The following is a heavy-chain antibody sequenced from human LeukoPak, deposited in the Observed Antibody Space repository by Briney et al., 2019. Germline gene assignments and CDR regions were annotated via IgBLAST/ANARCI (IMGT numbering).Heavy chain of an antibody. J-gene: IGHJ4*02. D-gene: IGHD6-13*01. CDR2: IYYSGST. V-gene: IGHV4-39*01. Sequence: SETLSLTCTVSGGSISSSSYYWGWIRQPPGRGLEWIGSIYYSGSTYYNPSLKSRVTISVDTSKNQFSLKLSSVTAADTAVYYCARRTLLYSSSWYYFDYWGQRTLVTVSS. CDR1: GGSISSSSYY. CDR3: ARRTLLYSSSWYYFDY.